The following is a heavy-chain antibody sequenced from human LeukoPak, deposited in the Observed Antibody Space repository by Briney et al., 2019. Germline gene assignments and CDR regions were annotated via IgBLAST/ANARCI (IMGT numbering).Heavy chain of an antibody. V-gene: IGHV1-2*02. Sequence: ASVKVSCKASGYTFTGYYMHWVRQAPGQGLEWMGWINPNSGGTNYAQKFQGRVTMTRDTSISTAYMELSRLRSDDTAVYYCARDYAGVYYTDVWGKGTTVTVSS. J-gene: IGHJ6*03. CDR3: ARDYAGVYYTDV. CDR1: GYTFTGYY. CDR2: INPNSGGT. D-gene: IGHD2-8*01.